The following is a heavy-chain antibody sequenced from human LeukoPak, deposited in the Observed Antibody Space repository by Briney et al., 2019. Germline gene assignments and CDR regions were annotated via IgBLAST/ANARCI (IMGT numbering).Heavy chain of an antibody. V-gene: IGHV3-43*01. CDR2: ISWDGGST. D-gene: IGHD6-19*01. CDR1: GFTIDDYS. Sequence: GGSLRLSCAASGFTIDDYSMYWVRQAPGKGLEWVSVISWDGGSTYYADSVKGRFTISRDNSKNSLYLQMNSLRTEDSALYYCARLHSQAVAGTEGFDYWGQGTLVTVSS. J-gene: IGHJ4*02. CDR3: ARLHSQAVAGTEGFDY.